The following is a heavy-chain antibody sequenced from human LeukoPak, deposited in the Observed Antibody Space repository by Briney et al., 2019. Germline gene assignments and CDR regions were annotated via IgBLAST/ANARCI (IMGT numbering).Heavy chain of an antibody. CDR3: ARGRSFWLDP. D-gene: IGHD3-10*01. J-gene: IGHJ5*01. V-gene: IGHV1-8*01. CDR1: GYTFGNYD. Sequence: GASVKVSCKASGYTFGNYDINWVRQATGQGLEWMGWMNPKSGNTGYAQKFKGRVTMTRNTSISTAYMDLSSLTSEDTAVYYCARGRSFWLDPWGQGTLVTVSS. CDR2: MNPKSGNT.